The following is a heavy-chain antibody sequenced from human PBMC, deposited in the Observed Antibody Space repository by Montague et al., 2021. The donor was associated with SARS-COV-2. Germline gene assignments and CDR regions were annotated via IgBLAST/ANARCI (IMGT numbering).Heavy chain of an antibody. J-gene: IGHJ4*02. Sequence: SETLSLTCSVSGYFIGTGYYWGWIRQSPGKGLEWIGEINHRGSTTYMSSLKSRVTMSVDTSKNQFSLKLSSVTAADTAIYYCARGGLAGGNYDTWSFSYTSPLDYWGQGTLVTVSS. CDR1: GYFIGTGYY. D-gene: IGHD3-3*01. V-gene: IGHV4-38-2*02. CDR2: INHRGST. CDR3: ARGGLAGGNYDTWSFSYTSPLDY.